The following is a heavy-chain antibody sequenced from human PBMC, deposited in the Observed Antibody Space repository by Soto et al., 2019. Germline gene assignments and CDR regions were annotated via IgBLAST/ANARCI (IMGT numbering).Heavy chain of an antibody. J-gene: IGHJ6*02. D-gene: IGHD4-17*01. CDR1: GFTFRLCA. CDR2: IRGSGTNT. CDR3: ARTQHHLPYCDYVGNYIYV. V-gene: IGHV3-23*01. Sequence: EVQLLESGGGLVLPGGSLRLSCEASGFTFRLCAMSWVRQAPGKGPEWVSGIRGSGTNTYYTESVKGRFTVSRDDSKNILFLQMNSLISEHTAVYYCARTQHHLPYCDYVGNYIYVWGQGTTVTVSS.